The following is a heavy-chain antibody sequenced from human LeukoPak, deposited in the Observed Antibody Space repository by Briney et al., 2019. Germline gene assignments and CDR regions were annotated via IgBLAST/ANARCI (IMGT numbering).Heavy chain of an antibody. CDR1: GXNVSTNY. Sequence: GGALRLSCAASGXNVSTNYVSWVRQAPGKGLEWVSVMYRSGSTYYADSVKGRFTISRHNSKNTVYLLMNSLRVEDTAVYYCARDAGHSSSSPLDVWGQGTTVTVSS. V-gene: IGHV3-53*04. CDR2: MYRSGST. D-gene: IGHD6-6*01. J-gene: IGHJ6*02. CDR3: ARDAGHSSSSPLDV.